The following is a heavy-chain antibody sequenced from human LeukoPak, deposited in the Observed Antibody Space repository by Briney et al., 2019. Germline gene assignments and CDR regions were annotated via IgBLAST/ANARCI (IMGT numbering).Heavy chain of an antibody. J-gene: IGHJ5*02. CDR2: AYYSGST. V-gene: IGHV4-59*02. D-gene: IGHD5-12*01. CDR1: GASVSNHY. Sequence: SETLSLTCSVSGASVSNHYCTWIRQPPGKRLEWIGYAYYSGSTKYNASLTSRGTISVDTSKNQFSLRLNSVTAADTAVYYCAISYGGYVLAPWGRGTLVSVSS. CDR3: AISYGGYVLAP.